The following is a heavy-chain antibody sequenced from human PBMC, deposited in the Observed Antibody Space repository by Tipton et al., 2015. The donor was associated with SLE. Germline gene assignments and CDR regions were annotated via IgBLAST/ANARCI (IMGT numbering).Heavy chain of an antibody. V-gene: IGHV4-34*01. CDR2: INHIGST. CDR1: GGSFSGYY. CDR3: ARRTEYSRSFPG. J-gene: IGHJ4*02. D-gene: IGHD6-6*01. Sequence: TLSLTCAVYGGSFSGYYWSWVRQPPGKGLEWIGEINHIGSTNYNPSLKSRVTVSVDTSKNQVSLNLTSVTAADTAVYYCARRTEYSRSFPGWGQGTLVTVSS.